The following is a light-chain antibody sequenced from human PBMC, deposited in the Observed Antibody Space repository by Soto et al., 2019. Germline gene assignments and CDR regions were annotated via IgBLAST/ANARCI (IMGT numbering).Light chain of an antibody. J-gene: IGKJ2*01. Sequence: EIVLTQSPGTLSLSPGERATLSCRASQSVSSSYLAWYQQKPGQAPRLLIYGASSRATGIPDRFSGSGSGTDFTLTISSREPEDFAVYYCQQYGSSPTYTFGQGPKLEI. CDR3: QQYGSSPTYT. V-gene: IGKV3-20*01. CDR1: QSVSSSY. CDR2: GAS.